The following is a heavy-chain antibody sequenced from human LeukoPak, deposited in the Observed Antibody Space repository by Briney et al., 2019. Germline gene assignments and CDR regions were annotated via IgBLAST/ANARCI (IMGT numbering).Heavy chain of an antibody. J-gene: IGHJ4*02. CDR3: ARGRITMVRGVIGFGYFDY. D-gene: IGHD3-10*01. V-gene: IGHV1-3*01. CDR2: INAGNGNT. CDR1: GYTFTSYA. Sequence: ASVKVSCKASGYTFTSYAMHWVRQAPGQRLEWMGWINAGNGNTKYSQKFQGRVTITRDTSASTAYMELSSLRSEDTAVYYCARGRITMVRGVIGFGYFDYWGQGTLVTVSS.